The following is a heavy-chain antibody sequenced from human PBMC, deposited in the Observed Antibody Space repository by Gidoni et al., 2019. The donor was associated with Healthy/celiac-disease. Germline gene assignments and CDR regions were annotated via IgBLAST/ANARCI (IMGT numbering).Heavy chain of an antibody. Sequence: GGSISSGDYYWSWIRQPPGKGLEWIGYIYYSGSTYYNPSLKSRVTISVDTSKNQFSLKLSSVTAADTAVYYCARDRRFATIQWGMDVWGQGTTVTVSS. CDR3: ARDRRFATIQWGMDV. V-gene: IGHV4-30-4*01. J-gene: IGHJ6*02. CDR2: IYYSGST. CDR1: GGSISSGDYY. D-gene: IGHD2-2*02.